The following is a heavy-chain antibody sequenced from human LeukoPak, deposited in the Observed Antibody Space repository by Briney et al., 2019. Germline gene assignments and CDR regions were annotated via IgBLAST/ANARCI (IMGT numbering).Heavy chain of an antibody. CDR2: IYTSGST. Sequence: SETLSLTCTGSGGSIRSYYWSWIRQPAGKGLEWIGRIYTSGSTNYNPSLKSRVTMSVDTSKNQFSLKLSSVTAADTAVYYCARDKDSPPMGFGMDVWGQGTTVTVSS. V-gene: IGHV4-4*07. J-gene: IGHJ6*02. D-gene: IGHD3-16*01. CDR3: ARDKDSPPMGFGMDV. CDR1: GGSIRSYY.